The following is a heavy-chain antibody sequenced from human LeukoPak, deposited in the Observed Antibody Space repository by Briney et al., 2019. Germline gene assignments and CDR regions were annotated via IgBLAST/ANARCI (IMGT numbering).Heavy chain of an antibody. Sequence: PGGSLRLSCAASGFTFSSYWMHWVRQAPGKGLVWVSRINSDGSSTSYADSVKGRLTISRDNANNSLYLQMNSLRAEDTALYYCARGSSFHNYWGQGTLVTVSS. J-gene: IGHJ4*02. V-gene: IGHV3-74*01. D-gene: IGHD6-6*01. CDR3: ARGSSFHNY. CDR1: GFTFSSYW. CDR2: INSDGSST.